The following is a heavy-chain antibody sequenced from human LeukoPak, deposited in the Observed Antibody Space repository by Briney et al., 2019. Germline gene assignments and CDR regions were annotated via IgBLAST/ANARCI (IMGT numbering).Heavy chain of an antibody. Sequence: ASVKVSCKASGGTFSSYAISWVRQAPGQGLEWMGGIIPIFGTANYAQKFQGRVTITADESTSTAYMELSSLRSEDTAVYYCAGGDYYYYGMDVWGQGTTVTVSS. CDR3: AGGDYYYYGMDV. V-gene: IGHV1-69*13. J-gene: IGHJ6*02. CDR1: GGTFSSYA. CDR2: IIPIFGTA.